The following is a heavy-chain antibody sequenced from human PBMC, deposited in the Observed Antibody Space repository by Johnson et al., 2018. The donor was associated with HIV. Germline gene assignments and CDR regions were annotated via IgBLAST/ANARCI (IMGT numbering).Heavy chain of an antibody. Sequence: VQVVESGGGLVQPGRSLRLSCAASGFTFDDYAMHWVRQAPGKGLEWVSGINWNGGSTGYADSVKGRFPISRDNAKNTLYLQMHSLRAEDTAMYYCARDPLGYCTGGSCYSVVEAFDIWGQGTMVTVS. D-gene: IGHD2-15*01. CDR3: ARDPLGYCTGGSCYSVVEAFDI. J-gene: IGHJ3*02. CDR2: INWNGGST. CDR1: GFTFDDYA. V-gene: IGHV3-9*01.